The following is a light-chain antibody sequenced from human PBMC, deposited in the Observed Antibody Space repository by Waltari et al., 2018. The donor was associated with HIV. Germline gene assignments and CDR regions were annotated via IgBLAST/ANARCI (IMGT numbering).Light chain of an antibody. Sequence: QSVLTQPPSVSGAPGQRVHISCPGRGSNIGAGLELPWYQRLPGPAPKLLICDNTKRPSGVPDRFSGSKSGTSASLAITGLQAEDEADYYCQSYDSSLRGVFGGGTKLTVL. CDR3: QSYDSSLRGV. CDR1: GSNIGAGLE. CDR2: DNT. V-gene: IGLV1-40*01. J-gene: IGLJ3*02.